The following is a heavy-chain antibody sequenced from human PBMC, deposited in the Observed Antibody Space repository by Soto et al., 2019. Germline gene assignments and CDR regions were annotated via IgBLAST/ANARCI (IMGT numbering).Heavy chain of an antibody. Sequence: QVQLVQSGVEVKLPGASVKLSCKASGYSLSNYGLTWVRQVPGQGLEWIGWVSGYNRNTNYAQKFEDRVTMTTDASTSTVYMELRRLKFDDTVIYYCARERQLEPLIYWGQGTLLTVSP. J-gene: IGHJ4*02. V-gene: IGHV1-18*01. CDR1: GYSLSNYG. D-gene: IGHD1-26*01. CDR2: VSGYNRNT. CDR3: ARERQLEPLIY.